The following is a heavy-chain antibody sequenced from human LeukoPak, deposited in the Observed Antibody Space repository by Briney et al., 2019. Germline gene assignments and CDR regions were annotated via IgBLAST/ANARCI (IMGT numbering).Heavy chain of an antibody. CDR2: IYYSGST. V-gene: IGHV4-31*03. CDR1: GGSISSGGYY. Sequence: SQTLSLTCTVSGGSISSGGYYWSWIRQHPGKGLEWIGYIYYSGSTYYNPSLRSRVTISVDTSKNQFSLKLSSVTAADTAVYYCARSWDGYIPSWFDPWGQGTLVTVSS. J-gene: IGHJ5*02. D-gene: IGHD5-24*01. CDR3: ARSWDGYIPSWFDP.